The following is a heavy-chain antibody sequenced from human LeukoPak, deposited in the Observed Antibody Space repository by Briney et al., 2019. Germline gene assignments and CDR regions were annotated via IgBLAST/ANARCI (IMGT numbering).Heavy chain of an antibody. CDR2: INHSGST. CDR1: GGSFSGYY. D-gene: IGHD4-17*01. J-gene: IGHJ4*02. CDR3: ARVPTTVTTWAFDY. Sequence: SETLSLTCAVYGGSFSGYYWSWIRQPPGKGLEWIGEINHSGSTNYNPSLKSRVTISVDTSKNQFSLKLSSVTAADTAVYYCARVPTTVTTWAFDYWGQGTLVTVSS. V-gene: IGHV4-34*01.